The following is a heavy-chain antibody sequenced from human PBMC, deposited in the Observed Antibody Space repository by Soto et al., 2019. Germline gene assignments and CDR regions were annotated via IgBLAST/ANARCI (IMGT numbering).Heavy chain of an antibody. V-gene: IGHV3-23*01. CDR1: GFTFSSYA. D-gene: IGHD2-15*01. CDR2: ISGSGGST. J-gene: IGHJ6*02. Sequence: GSLRLSCAASGFTFSSYAMSWVRQAPGKGLEWVSAISGSGGSTYYADSVKGRFTISRDNSKNTLYLQMNSLRAEDTAVYYCAKGGCSGGSCSPYDYYGMDVWGQGTTVTVSS. CDR3: AKGGCSGGSCSPYDYYGMDV.